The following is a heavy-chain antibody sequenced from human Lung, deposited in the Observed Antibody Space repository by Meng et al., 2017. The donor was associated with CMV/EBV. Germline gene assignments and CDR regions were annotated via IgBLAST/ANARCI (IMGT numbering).Heavy chain of an antibody. Sequence: SVXVSXXASGYTFTGYYMHWVRQAPGQGLEWMGWINPNSGGTNYAQKFQGRVTMTRDTSVSTAYMELSRLRSDDTAVYYCARDRVPAAFRDYGMDVWGQGPTVTAP. J-gene: IGHJ6*02. V-gene: IGHV1-2*02. CDR1: GYTFTGYY. CDR2: INPNSGGT. D-gene: IGHD2-2*01. CDR3: ARDRVPAAFRDYGMDV.